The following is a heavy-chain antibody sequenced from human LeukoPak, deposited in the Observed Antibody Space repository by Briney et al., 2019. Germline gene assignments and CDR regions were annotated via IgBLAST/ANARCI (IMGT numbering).Heavy chain of an antibody. CDR1: GFTFSNAW. CDR3: TRISGSSSGPFDY. J-gene: IGHJ4*02. V-gene: IGHV3-15*01. D-gene: IGHD1-26*01. CDR2: IKIKTDGGTI. Sequence: GGSLRLSCAASGFTFSNAWMSRVRQAPGKGLEWVGRIKIKTDGGTIEYGAPVKGRFTISRDDSKNTLYLQMNTLETEDTGVYYCTRISGSSSGPFDYWGQGSLVTVSS.